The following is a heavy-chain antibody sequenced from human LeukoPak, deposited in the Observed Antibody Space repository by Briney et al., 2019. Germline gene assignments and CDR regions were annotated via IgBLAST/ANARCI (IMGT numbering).Heavy chain of an antibody. CDR3: ARGETDSYYFDY. CDR1: GYTFTSYD. D-gene: IGHD3-22*01. CDR2: MNPNSGNT. V-gene: IGHV1-8*01. Sequence: ASVKVSCKASGYTFTSYDTNWVRQATGQGLEWMGWMNPNSGNTGYAQKFQGRVTMTRNTSISTAYMELSSLRSEDTAVYYCARGETDSYYFDYWGQGTLVTVSS. J-gene: IGHJ4*02.